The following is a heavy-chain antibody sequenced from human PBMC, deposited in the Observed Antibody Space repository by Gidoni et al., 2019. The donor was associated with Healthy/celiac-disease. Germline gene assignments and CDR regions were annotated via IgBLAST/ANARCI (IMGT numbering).Heavy chain of an antibody. CDR2: IWYDGSNK. J-gene: IGHJ4*02. CDR1: TFSSYG. D-gene: IGHD5-12*01. V-gene: IGHV3-33*01. CDR3: ARGYGDGYNYFDY. Sequence: TFSSYGMHWVRQAPGKGLEWVAVIWYDGSNKYYADSVKGRFTISRDNSKNTLYLQMNSLRAEDTAVYYCARGYGDGYNYFDYWGQGTLVTVSS.